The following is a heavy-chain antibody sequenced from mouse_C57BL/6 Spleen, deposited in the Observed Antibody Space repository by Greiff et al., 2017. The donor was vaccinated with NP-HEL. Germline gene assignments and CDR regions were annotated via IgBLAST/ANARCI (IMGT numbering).Heavy chain of an antibody. CDR2: INPSTGGT. CDR3: ARWVHGD. D-gene: IGHD1-2*01. V-gene: IGHV1-42*01. J-gene: IGHJ2*01. CDR1: GYSFTGYY. Sequence: EVKLVESGPELVKPGASVKISCKASGYSFTGYYMNWVKQSPEKSLEWIGEINPSTGGTTYNQKFKAKATLTVDKSSSTAYMQLKSLTSEDSAVYYCARWVHGDWGQGTTLTDSS.